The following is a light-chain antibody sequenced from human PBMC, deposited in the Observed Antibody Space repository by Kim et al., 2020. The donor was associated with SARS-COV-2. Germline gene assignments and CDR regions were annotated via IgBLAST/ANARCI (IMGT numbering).Light chain of an antibody. CDR1: SGSIASNY. CDR3: QSYDSSNHVV. J-gene: IGLJ2*01. V-gene: IGLV6-57*04. Sequence: NFMLTQPHSVSESPGKTVTISCTRSSGSIASNYVQWYQQRPGSAPTTVIYEDNQRPSGVPDRFSGSIDSSSNSASLIISGLKTEDEADYYCQSYDSSNHVVFGGGTQLTVL. CDR2: EDN.